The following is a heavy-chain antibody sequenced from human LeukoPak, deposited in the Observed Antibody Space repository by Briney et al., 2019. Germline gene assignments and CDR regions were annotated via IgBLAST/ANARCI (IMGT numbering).Heavy chain of an antibody. D-gene: IGHD3-10*01. CDR2: INHNGNVN. J-gene: IGHJ6*02. Sequence: GGSLRLSCAASGFTFSSYWMNWARQAPGKGLEWVASINHNGNVNYYVDSVKGRFTISRDNAKNSLYLQMSNLRAEDTAVYYCARDRELWFGEPNQDYYGMDVWGQGTTVTVSS. CDR1: GFTFSSYW. V-gene: IGHV3-7*01. CDR3: ARDRELWFGEPNQDYYGMDV.